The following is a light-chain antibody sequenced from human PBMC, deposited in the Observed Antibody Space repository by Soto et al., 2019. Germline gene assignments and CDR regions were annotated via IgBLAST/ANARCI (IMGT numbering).Light chain of an antibody. CDR3: ASFTTRTTLV. CDR2: NVS. CDR1: SSDVGAYDY. Sequence: QSALTQPDSVSGSPGQSITISCTGTSSDVGAYDYVSWYQQHPGKAPKLMIRNVSNRPSGVSNRFSGSKSGNTASLTISGLQAEDEADYYCASFTTRTTLVFGGGTKLTVL. V-gene: IGLV2-14*03. J-gene: IGLJ2*01.